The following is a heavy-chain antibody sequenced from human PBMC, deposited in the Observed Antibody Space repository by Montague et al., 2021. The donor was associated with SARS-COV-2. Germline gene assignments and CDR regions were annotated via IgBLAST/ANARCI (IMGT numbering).Heavy chain of an antibody. V-gene: IGHV4-61*02. CDR3: ARDLAPYYGSGSYYNPIDAFDI. D-gene: IGHD3-10*01. Sequence: KYNPSLKSRVTISVDTSKNQFSLKLSSVTAADTAVYYCARDLAPYYGSGSYYNPIDAFDIWGQGIMGT. J-gene: IGHJ3*02.